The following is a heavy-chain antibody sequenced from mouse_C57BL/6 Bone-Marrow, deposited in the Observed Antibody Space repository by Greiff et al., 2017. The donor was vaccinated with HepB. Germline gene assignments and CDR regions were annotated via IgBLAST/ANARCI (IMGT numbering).Heavy chain of an antibody. D-gene: IGHD1-1*01. CDR1: GFTFSSYT. J-gene: IGHJ1*03. V-gene: IGHV5-9*01. Sequence: DVQLVESGGGLVKPGGSLKLSCAASGFTFSSYTMSWVRQTPEKRLEWVATISGGGGNTYYPDSVKGRFTISRDNAKNTLYLQMSSLRSEDTALYYCARPGYGSSYWYFDVWGTGTTVTVSS. CDR3: ARPGYGSSYWYFDV. CDR2: ISGGGGNT.